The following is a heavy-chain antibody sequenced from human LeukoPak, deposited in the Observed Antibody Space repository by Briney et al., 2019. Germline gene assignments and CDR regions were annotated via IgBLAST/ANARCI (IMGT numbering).Heavy chain of an antibody. CDR1: GFTFSSYA. V-gene: IGHV3-23*01. CDR2: ISGSGGST. J-gene: IGHJ4*02. D-gene: IGHD2-21*02. Sequence: PGGSLRLSCAASGFTFSSYAMSWVRQAPGKGLEWVSAISGSGGSTYYADSVKGRFTISRDNSKNTLYLQMNSLRAEDTAVYYCAKDLGQPLLVYYFDYWGQGTLVTVSS. CDR3: AKDLGQPLLVYYFDY.